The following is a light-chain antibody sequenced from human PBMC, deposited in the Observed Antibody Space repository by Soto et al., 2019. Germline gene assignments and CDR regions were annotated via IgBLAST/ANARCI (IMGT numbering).Light chain of an antibody. CDR3: SSYTSSSTL. J-gene: IGLJ1*01. CDR1: SSDVGGYNY. CDR2: EVS. Sequence: QSVLTQPASVSGSPGQSITISCTVTSSDVGGYNYVSWYQQHPGKAPKLMIYEVSNRPSGVSNRFSGSKSGNTASLTISGLQAEDEADYYCSSYTSSSTLFGTGTKV. V-gene: IGLV2-14*01.